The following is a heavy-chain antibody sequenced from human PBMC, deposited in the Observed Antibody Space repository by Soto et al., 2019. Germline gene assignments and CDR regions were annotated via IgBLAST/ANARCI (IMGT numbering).Heavy chain of an antibody. CDR2: HYSGGST. D-gene: IGHD1-26*01. J-gene: IGHJ5*02. Sequence: GGSLRLSCAISGFPVSSNYLSWVRQAPGKGLEWVSVHYSGGSTYYADSVQGRFTISRDKSNNTLYLQMRRVRAEDTAVYFCARHRHPRGTVGATSPLDPWGQGTQVTVSS. CDR3: ARHRHPRGTVGATSPLDP. V-gene: IGHV3-53*01. CDR1: GFPVSSNY.